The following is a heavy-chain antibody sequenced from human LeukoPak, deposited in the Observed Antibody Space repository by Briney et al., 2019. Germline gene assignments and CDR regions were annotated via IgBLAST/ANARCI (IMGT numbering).Heavy chain of an antibody. CDR2: IYTSGST. J-gene: IGHJ3*02. Sequence: SETLSLTCTVSGGSISSYYWSWIRQPAGKGLEWIGRIYTSGSTNYNPSLKSRVTMSVDTSKNQFSLKLNSVTAADTAVYYCAGSYYYDSSGYYLDAFDIWGQGTMVTVFS. CDR1: GGSISSYY. D-gene: IGHD3-22*01. CDR3: AGSYYYDSSGYYLDAFDI. V-gene: IGHV4-4*07.